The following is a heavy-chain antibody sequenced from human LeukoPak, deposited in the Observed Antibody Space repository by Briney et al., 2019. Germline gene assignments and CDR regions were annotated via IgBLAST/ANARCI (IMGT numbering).Heavy chain of an antibody. D-gene: IGHD3-10*01. CDR2: IYPGDSDT. Sequence: GESLKISCKGSGYSFTSYWIGWVRQMPGKGLEWMGIIYPGDSDTRYSPSFQGQVTISADKSISTAYLQWSSLKASDTAMYYCARHIGVTLVRGDWGPFDPWGQGTLVTVSS. CDR3: ARHIGVTLVRGDWGPFDP. CDR1: GYSFTSYW. J-gene: IGHJ5*02. V-gene: IGHV5-51*01.